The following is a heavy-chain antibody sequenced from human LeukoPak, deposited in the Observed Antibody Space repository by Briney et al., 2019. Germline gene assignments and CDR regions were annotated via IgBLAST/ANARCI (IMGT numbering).Heavy chain of an antibody. V-gene: IGHV3-23*01. J-gene: IGHJ4*02. CDR1: GFTFNSYG. Sequence: GGSLRLSCAASGFTFNSYGMTWVRQAPGKGLEWVSGISDSGTNTYYADSVKGRFTISRDNAKNSLYLQMNSLRAEDTAVYYCARSDYWGQGTLVTVSS. CDR2: ISDSGTNT. CDR3: ARSDY.